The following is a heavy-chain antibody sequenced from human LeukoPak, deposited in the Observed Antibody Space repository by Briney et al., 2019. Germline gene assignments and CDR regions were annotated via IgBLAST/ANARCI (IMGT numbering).Heavy chain of an antibody. D-gene: IGHD3-3*01. CDR2: IKQDGSET. V-gene: IGHV3-7*01. CDR1: GFTFSNYW. Sequence: GGSLRLSCAASGFTFSNYWMNWVRQAPGKGLECLANIKQDGSETYYADSVKGRFTISRDNAKNSLYLQMNSLRAEDTAVYYCARLGFLEWLGRTYWPYYYYMDVWGKGTTVTVSS. CDR3: ARLGFLEWLGRTYWPYYYYMDV. J-gene: IGHJ6*03.